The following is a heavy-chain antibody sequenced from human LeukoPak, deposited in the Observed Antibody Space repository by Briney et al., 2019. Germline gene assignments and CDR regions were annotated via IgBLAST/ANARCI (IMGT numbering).Heavy chain of an antibody. V-gene: IGHV1-8*01. D-gene: IGHD6-6*01. CDR2: MNPNSGNT. CDR1: GSTFTSYD. CDR3: ARGRAGIAARSRSYYFDY. J-gene: IGHJ4*02. Sequence: ASVTVSCKASGSTFTSYDINWVRQATGRGLEWMGWMNPNSGNTGYAQKFQGRVTMTRNTSISTAYMELSSLRSEDTAVYYCARGRAGIAARSRSYYFDYWGQGTLVTVSS.